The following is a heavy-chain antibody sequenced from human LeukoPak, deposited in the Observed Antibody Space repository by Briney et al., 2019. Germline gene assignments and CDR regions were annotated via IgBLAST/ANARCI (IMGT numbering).Heavy chain of an antibody. V-gene: IGHV3-23*01. CDR3: ALSSSWYGGFFDY. CDR2: ISPSGDIT. D-gene: IGHD6-13*01. CDR1: GFIFSSHG. J-gene: IGHJ4*02. Sequence: GGSLRLSCAASGFIFSSHGMNWVRQAPGKGLEWVSGISPSGDITYYADSVKGWFTISRDNSKNTLYLQMNSLRAEDTAVYYCALSSSWYGGFFDYWGQGTLVTVSS.